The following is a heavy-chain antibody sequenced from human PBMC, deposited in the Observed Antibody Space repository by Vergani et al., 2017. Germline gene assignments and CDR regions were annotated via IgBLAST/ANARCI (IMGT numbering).Heavy chain of an antibody. D-gene: IGHD6-13*01. V-gene: IGHV1-18*01. CDR3: ARDREYSSSWYYFDY. J-gene: IGHJ4*02. CDR1: GYTFTNYG. Sequence: QVQLVQSGAEVKKPGASVKVSCTASGYTFTNYGISWVRQAPGQGLEWMGWISAYNDNTNYVQKLQGRVTMTTDTSTSTAYMDLRSLRSEDTAVYYCARDREYSSSWYYFDYWGQGTLVTVSS. CDR2: ISAYNDNT.